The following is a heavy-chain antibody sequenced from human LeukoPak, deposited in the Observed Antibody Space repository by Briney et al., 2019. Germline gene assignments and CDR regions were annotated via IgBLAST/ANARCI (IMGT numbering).Heavy chain of an antibody. CDR3: ARGPDCSDGICVNRPIDY. D-gene: IGHD2-15*01. J-gene: IGHJ4*02. Sequence: SETLSLTCAVYGGPFSGYYWTWLRQPPGKGLEWIGEINHSGSTNSNPSLKSRVTIPIDTSKKQFSLNLSSVTAADTAIYYCARGPDCSDGICVNRPIDYWGQGTLVTVSS. V-gene: IGHV4-34*01. CDR1: GGPFSGYY. CDR2: INHSGST.